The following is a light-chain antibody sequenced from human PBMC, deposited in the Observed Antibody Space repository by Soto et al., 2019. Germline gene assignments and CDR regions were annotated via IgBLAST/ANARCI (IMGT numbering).Light chain of an antibody. CDR2: YDD. CDR3: AAWDDSLSAVV. CDR1: SSNIGDNA. V-gene: IGLV1-36*01. J-gene: IGLJ2*01. Sequence: QSVLTQPPSVSEAPRQRVTISCSGSSSNIGDNAVNWYQQLPGKAPKVIIYYDDLRPSGVSDRFSGSKSGTSASLVISGLQSEDEADYYCAAWDDSLSAVVFGGGTKLTVL.